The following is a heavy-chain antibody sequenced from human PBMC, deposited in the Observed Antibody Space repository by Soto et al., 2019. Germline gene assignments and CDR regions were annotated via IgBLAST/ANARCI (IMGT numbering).Heavy chain of an antibody. Sequence: PGESLKISCKGSGYSFTSHLINWVRQMPVKGLEWMGKIDPSDSYTNYSPSFQGHVTISADKSISTAYLQWSSLKASDIAMYYCARWYSRSSPVLGQGTTVTVCS. CDR2: IDPSDSYT. V-gene: IGHV5-10-1*01. D-gene: IGHD6-6*01. J-gene: IGHJ6*02. CDR1: GYSFTSHL. CDR3: ARWYSRSSPV.